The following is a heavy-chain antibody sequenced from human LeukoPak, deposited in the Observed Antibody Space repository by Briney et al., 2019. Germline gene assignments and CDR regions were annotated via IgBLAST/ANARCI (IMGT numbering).Heavy chain of an antibody. Sequence: GGSLGLSCAASGFTFSSYSMNWVRQAPGKGLEWVSYISSSSSTIYYADSVKGRFTISRDNAKNSLYLQMNSLRAEDTAVYYCARGRRYYGSGRAYYMDVWGKGTTVTVSS. J-gene: IGHJ6*03. CDR2: ISSSSSTI. CDR3: ARGRRYYGSGRAYYMDV. CDR1: GFTFSSYS. D-gene: IGHD3-10*01. V-gene: IGHV3-48*04.